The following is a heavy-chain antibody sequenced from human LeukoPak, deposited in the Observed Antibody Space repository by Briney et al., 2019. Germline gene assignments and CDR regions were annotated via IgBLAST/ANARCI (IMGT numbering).Heavy chain of an antibody. CDR2: ISPYDGNT. V-gene: IGHV1-18*04. D-gene: IGHD6-19*01. CDR1: GYTFATNG. CDR3: ARLRGGFYSSRDVFDI. J-gene: IGHJ3*02. Sequence: VASVKVSCKASGYTFATNGFSWVRQAPGQGLEWMAWISPYDGNTKYAPTLQDRVTLTTDASTSTAYMELRSLRSDDTAVYYCARLRGGFYSSRDVFDIWGQGTMVTVSS.